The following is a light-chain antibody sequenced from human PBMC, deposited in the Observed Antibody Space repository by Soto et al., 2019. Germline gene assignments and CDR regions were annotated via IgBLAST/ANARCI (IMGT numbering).Light chain of an antibody. Sequence: QSALTQPASVSGSPGLSITISCTGTSSDVGSYDLVSWYQQHPGKAPKLMIYEGTKRPSGVSNRFSGSKSGNTASLTISGRQAEDEADYYCCSYAGTSTYVFGTGTKLTVL. J-gene: IGLJ1*01. CDR2: EGT. V-gene: IGLV2-23*01. CDR1: SSDVGSYDL. CDR3: CSYAGTSTYV.